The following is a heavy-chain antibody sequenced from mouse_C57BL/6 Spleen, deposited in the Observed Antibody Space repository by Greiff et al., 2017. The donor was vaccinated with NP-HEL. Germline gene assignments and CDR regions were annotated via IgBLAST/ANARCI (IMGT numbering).Heavy chain of an antibody. CDR3: ARGGSCCGSVLDD. D-gene: IGHD1-1*01. Sequence: QVQLQQPGAELVKPGASVKMSCKASGYTFTSYWITWVKQRPGQGLEWIGGISPGTGSTKYNEKFKGKATLTVDTSSSTANMQLNSLTSEDSAVFYCARGGSCCGSVLDDWGQGTTLTVSS. J-gene: IGHJ2*01. CDR1: GYTFTSYW. CDR2: ISPGTGST. V-gene: IGHV1-55*01.